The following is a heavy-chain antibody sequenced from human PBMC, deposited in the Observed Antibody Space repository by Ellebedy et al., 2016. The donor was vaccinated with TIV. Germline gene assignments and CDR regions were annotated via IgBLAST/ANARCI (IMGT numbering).Heavy chain of an antibody. CDR1: GFTFSNYG. J-gene: IGHJ4*02. CDR3: AKDPRRRHVVRGTSYYFDF. D-gene: IGHD1-14*01. V-gene: IGHV3-30*02. CDR2: IQYRGSDI. Sequence: GESLKISCAASGFTFSNYGMHCVRQAPGKVLEWVSFIQYRGSDIYFADSVKGRFTISRDNSKNKLYLHMNSLRAVDTAVYYCAKDPRRRHVVRGTSYYFDFWGQGTLVTVSS.